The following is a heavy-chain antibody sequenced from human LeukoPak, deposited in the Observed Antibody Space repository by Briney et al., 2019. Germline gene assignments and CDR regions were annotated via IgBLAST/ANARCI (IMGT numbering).Heavy chain of an antibody. V-gene: IGHV4-59*01. CDR1: GGSISSYY. CDR2: IYYSGST. D-gene: IGHD6-13*01. CDR3: ARSTPRTHSSSWYLPFYPFDY. Sequence: PSETLSLTCTVSGGSISSYYWSWIRQPPGKGLEWIGYIYYSGSTNYNPSLKSRVTISVDTSKNQFSLKLSSVTAADTAVYYCARSTPRTHSSSWYLPFYPFDYWGQGTLVTVSS. J-gene: IGHJ4*02.